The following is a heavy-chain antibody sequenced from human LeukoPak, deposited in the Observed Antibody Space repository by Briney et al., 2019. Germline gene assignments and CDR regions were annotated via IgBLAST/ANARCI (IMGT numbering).Heavy chain of an antibody. CDR2: INGDGSST. CDR3: ARDFRSQFYYYGMDV. V-gene: IGHV3-74*01. Sequence: GGSLRLSCAASGFTFSSYWMYWVRQAPGKGLVWVSRINGDGSSTSYADSVKGRFTISRDNAKNTLFLQMNSLRAEDTAVYYCARDFRSQFYYYGMDVWGQGTTVTVSS. D-gene: IGHD3-10*01. CDR1: GFTFSSYW. J-gene: IGHJ6*02.